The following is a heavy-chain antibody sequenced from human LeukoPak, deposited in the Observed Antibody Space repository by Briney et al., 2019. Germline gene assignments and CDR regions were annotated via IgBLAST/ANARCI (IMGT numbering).Heavy chain of an antibody. J-gene: IGHJ5*02. CDR1: GGSFRGYY. D-gene: IGHD2-2*01. Sequence: SETLSLTCAVYGGSFRGYYWSWIRQPPGKGLEWIGEINHSGSTNYNPSLKSRVTISVDTSKNQFSLKLSSVTAADTAVYYCARGYCSSTSCYVPYWFDPWGQGTLVTVSS. CDR3: ARGYCSSTSCYVPYWFDP. CDR2: INHSGST. V-gene: IGHV4-34*01.